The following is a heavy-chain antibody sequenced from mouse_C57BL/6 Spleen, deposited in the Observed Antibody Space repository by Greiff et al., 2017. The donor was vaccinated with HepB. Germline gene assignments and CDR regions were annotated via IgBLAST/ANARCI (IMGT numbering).Heavy chain of an antibody. CDR1: GFTFSSYT. D-gene: IGHD2-4*01. CDR3: ARYDSYFDY. V-gene: IGHV5-9*01. J-gene: IGHJ2*01. CDR2: ISGGGGNT. Sequence: EVQGVESGGGLVKPGGSLKLSCAASGFTFSSYTMSWVRQTPEKRLEWVATISGGGGNTYYPDSVKGRFTISRDNAKNTLYLQMSSLRSEDTAWYYCARYDSYFDYWGQGTTLTVSS.